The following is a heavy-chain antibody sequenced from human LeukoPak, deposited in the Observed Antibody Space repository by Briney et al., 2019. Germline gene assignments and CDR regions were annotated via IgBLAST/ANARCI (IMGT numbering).Heavy chain of an antibody. D-gene: IGHD6-13*01. CDR3: ARDALSSWYLDY. V-gene: IGHV3-21*01. CDR2: IVSSSSYI. CDR1: GFTFSTYS. Sequence: GGSLRLSCAASGFTFSTYSMNWVRQAPGKGLQWVSSIVSSSSYIYYADSVKGRFTISRDNAKNSLYLQMNSLRAEDTAVYYCARDALSSWYLDYWGQGTLVTVSS. J-gene: IGHJ4*02.